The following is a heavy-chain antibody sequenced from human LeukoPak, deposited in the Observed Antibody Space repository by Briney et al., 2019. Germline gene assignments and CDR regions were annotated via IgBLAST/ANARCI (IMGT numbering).Heavy chain of an antibody. D-gene: IGHD3-10*01. Sequence: SETLSLTCTVSGGSISSHYWSWLRQPAGKGLEWIGRIYTSGSTNYNPSLKSRVTMSVDTSKNQFSLKLSSVTAADTAVYYCARDEVVLWFGERGAFDIWGQGTVVTVSS. CDR2: IYTSGST. CDR3: ARDEVVLWFGERGAFDI. CDR1: GGSISSHY. V-gene: IGHV4-4*07. J-gene: IGHJ3*02.